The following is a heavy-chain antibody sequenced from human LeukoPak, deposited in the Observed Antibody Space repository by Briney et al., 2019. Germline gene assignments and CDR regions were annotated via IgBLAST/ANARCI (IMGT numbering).Heavy chain of an antibody. CDR1: GFTFSSYW. V-gene: IGHV3-7*03. D-gene: IGHD5-12*01. CDR3: ARHLRGYSGYDYDYELLY. CDR2: IKQDGSEK. J-gene: IGHJ4*02. Sequence: PGGFLRLSCAASGFTFSSYWMSWVRQAPGKGLEWVANIKQDGSEKYYVDSVKGRFTISRDNAKNSLYLQMNSLRAEDTAVYYCARHLRGYSGYDYDYELLYWGQGTLVTVSS.